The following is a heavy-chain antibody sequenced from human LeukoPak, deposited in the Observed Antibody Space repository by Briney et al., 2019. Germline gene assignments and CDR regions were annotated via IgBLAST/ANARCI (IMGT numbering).Heavy chain of an antibody. CDR3: ARRRKGGRWFDP. Sequence: SETLSLTCTVSGGSISSTSYYYWGWIRQPPGKGLEWIGGIYYSGSTYYNPSLKSRVTISVDTSKSQFSLKLNTVAAADTAVYYCARRRKGGRWFDPWGQGTLVTVSS. CDR1: GGSISSTSYYY. CDR2: IYYSGST. J-gene: IGHJ5*02. V-gene: IGHV4-39*01. D-gene: IGHD3-16*01.